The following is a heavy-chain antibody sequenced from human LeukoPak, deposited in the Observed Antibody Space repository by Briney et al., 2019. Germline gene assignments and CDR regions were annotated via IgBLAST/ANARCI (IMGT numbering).Heavy chain of an antibody. D-gene: IGHD3-3*01. CDR3: ARDRRAIFGDFDYYYGMDV. CDR2: INPNSGGT. J-gene: IGHJ6*02. Sequence: ASVKVSCKASGYTFTGYYMHWARQAPGQGLEWMGWINPNSGGTNYAQKFQGRVTMTRDTSISTAYMELSRLRSDDTAVYYCARDRRAIFGDFDYYYGMDVWGQGTTVTVSS. V-gene: IGHV1-2*02. CDR1: GYTFTGYY.